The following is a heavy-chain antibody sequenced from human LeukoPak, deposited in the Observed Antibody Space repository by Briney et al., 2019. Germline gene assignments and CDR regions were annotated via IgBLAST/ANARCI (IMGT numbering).Heavy chain of an antibody. CDR2: ISWNAGII. CDR1: GFTFDDYA. CDR3: AELGITMIGGV. D-gene: IGHD3-10*02. V-gene: IGHV3-20*04. Sequence: PGGSLRLSCTASGFTFDDYAMSWVRQVSGKGLEWVAGISWNAGIIGYVDSVKGRFTISRDNAKNSLYLQMDSLRAEDTAVYYCAELGITMIGGVWGKGTTVTISS. J-gene: IGHJ6*04.